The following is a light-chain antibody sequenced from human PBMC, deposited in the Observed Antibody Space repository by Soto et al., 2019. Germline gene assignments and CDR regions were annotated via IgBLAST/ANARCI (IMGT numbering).Light chain of an antibody. V-gene: IGKV3-20*01. J-gene: IGKJ1*01. CDR2: GAS. Sequence: EIVLTQSPGTLSLSPGERATLSCRASQSINSNYLAWYQQKPGQGPRPLMYGASSRATGIPDRVSGSGSGTDFTLTISRLEPEDFAVYYCPQYDTSPRAFGQGTKVEIK. CDR3: PQYDTSPRA. CDR1: QSINSNY.